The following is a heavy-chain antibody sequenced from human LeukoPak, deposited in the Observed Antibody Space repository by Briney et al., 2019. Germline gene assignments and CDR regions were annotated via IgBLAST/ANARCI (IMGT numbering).Heavy chain of an antibody. Sequence: PGGSLRLSCAASGFTVSSNYMSWVRQAPGKGLEWVSVIYSGGSTYYADSVKGRFTISRDNSKNTLYLQMNSLRAEDTAVYYCAREGGYCSGGSCYAYWGQGTLVTVSS. D-gene: IGHD2-15*01. CDR3: AREGGYCSGGSCYAY. V-gene: IGHV3-53*01. CDR1: GFTVSSNY. CDR2: IYSGGST. J-gene: IGHJ4*02.